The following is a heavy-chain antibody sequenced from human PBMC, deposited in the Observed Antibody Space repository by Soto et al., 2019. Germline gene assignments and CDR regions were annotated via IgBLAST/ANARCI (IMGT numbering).Heavy chain of an antibody. CDR1: GITFRSHA. D-gene: IGHD2-8*02. Sequence: EAQLLESGGGLVQPGGSLRLSCQVSGITFRSHAMSWVRQAPGKGLEWGSITRGRGGTTYYAGSVKGRFTISRDNSKNTLFSKMNSLRAEDTAVYSCATRYCTGGTCNSLYYYYYMDVWGKGTTVTVSS. CDR3: ATRYCTGGTCNSLYYYYYMDV. J-gene: IGHJ6*03. CDR2: TRGRGGTT. V-gene: IGHV3-23*01.